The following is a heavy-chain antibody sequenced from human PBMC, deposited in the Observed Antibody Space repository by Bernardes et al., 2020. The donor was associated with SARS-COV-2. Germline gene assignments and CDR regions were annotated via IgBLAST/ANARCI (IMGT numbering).Heavy chain of an antibody. D-gene: IGHD6-13*01. CDR2: ISAYNGNT. Sequence: ASVKVSCKASGYTFTSYGISWVRQAPGQGLEWMGWISAYNGNTNYAQKLQGRVTMTTDTSTSTAYMELRSLRSDDTAVYYCARDPTHGYSRAYYYYYYGMDVWGQGTTVTVSS. CDR1: GYTFTSYG. J-gene: IGHJ6*02. V-gene: IGHV1-18*04. CDR3: ARDPTHGYSRAYYYYYYGMDV.